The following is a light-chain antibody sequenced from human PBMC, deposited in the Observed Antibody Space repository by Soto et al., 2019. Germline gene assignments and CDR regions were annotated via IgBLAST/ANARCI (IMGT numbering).Light chain of an antibody. Sequence: EIVLTQSPGTLSLSPGEGATLSCKTSQSRGSNFLAWYQHKPGQAPRLLIYASSNRATGIPDRFSGSASGTDFTLTINRLEPEDFAVYYCQQYGSSGTFGQGTKVDIK. CDR1: QSRGSNF. V-gene: IGKV3-20*01. CDR3: QQYGSSGT. CDR2: ASS. J-gene: IGKJ1*01.